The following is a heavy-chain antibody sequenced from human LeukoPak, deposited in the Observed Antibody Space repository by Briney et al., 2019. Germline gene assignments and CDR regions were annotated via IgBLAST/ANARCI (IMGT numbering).Heavy chain of an antibody. V-gene: IGHV3-11*01. CDR1: GFTFSDYY. D-gene: IGHD5-18*01. J-gene: IGHJ6*02. Sequence: PGGSLRLSCAASGFTFSDYYMSWVRQAPGKGLEWVSYISSSGSTIYYADSVKGRFTISRDNAKNSLYLQMNSLRAEDTAVYYCARDGVGGYSHGFWTNSYGMDVWGQGTTVTVSS. CDR2: ISSSGSTI. CDR3: ARDGVGGYSHGFWTNSYGMDV.